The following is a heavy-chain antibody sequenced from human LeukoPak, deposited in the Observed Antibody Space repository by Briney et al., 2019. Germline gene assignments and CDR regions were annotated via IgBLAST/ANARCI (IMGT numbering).Heavy chain of an antibody. D-gene: IGHD6-13*01. CDR1: GGTFSSYA. J-gene: IGHJ5*02. Sequence: ASVKVPCKASGGTFSSYAISWVRQAPGQGLEWIGRIIPSLGIANYAQRFQGRVTITADKSTSTAYMELSSLRSEDTAVYYCARGPQQLVLGVYNWFHPWGKGTLVTVSS. V-gene: IGHV1-69*04. CDR2: IIPSLGIA. CDR3: ARGPQQLVLGVYNWFHP.